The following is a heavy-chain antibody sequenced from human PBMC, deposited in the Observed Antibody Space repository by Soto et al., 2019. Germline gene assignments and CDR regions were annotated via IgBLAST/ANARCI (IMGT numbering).Heavy chain of an antibody. J-gene: IGHJ4*02. Sequence: SETLALTCTVSGGSVTNSSYYWGWIRQSPGKGLEWIGSVYYRGRSYSKSSVKSRVTISVDTSKNRFSLSLNSVTASDTAVYFCVGQRTTLLTPAYFDYWGPGALVTLSS. CDR1: GGSVTNSSYY. V-gene: IGHV4-39*01. D-gene: IGHD2-15*01. CDR3: VGQRTTLLTPAYFDY. CDR2: VYYRGRS.